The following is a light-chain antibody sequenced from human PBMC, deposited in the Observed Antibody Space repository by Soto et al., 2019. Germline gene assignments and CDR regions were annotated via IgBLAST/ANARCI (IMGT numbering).Light chain of an antibody. V-gene: IGKV1-8*01. CDR3: QQNFTNPFT. CDR1: QGIGGY. CDR2: SSS. J-gene: IGKJ3*01. Sequence: IRMTQSPSSLSASTGDRVTITCRASQGIGGYLAWYQQKPGKAPKFLMYSSSTLHSGVSSRFSGDGSGTAFTLTISCLQPEDFATYYCQQNFTNPFTFGGGTKVDIK.